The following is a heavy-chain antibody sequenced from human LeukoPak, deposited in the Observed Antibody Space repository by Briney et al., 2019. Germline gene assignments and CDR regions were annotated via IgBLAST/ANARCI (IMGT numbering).Heavy chain of an antibody. CDR2: ISGSGSTI. CDR3: ARDDYSNPFDY. CDR1: GFTFSSYE. D-gene: IGHD4-11*01. J-gene: IGHJ4*02. Sequence: GGSLRLSCAASGFTFSSYEMNWVRQAPEKGLEWVSYISGSGSTIYYADSVKGRFTISRDNAKNSLYLQMNSLRAEDTAVYYCARDDYSNPFDYWGQGTLVTVSS. V-gene: IGHV3-48*03.